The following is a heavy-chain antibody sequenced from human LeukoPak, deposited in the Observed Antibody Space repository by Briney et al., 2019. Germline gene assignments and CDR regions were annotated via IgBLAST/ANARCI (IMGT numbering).Heavy chain of an antibody. J-gene: IGHJ4*02. CDR2: INPNSGGT. CDR3: ARDLAYCGGDCYSLVDF. Sequence: ASVKVSCKASGYTFTGYYMHWVRQAPGQGLEWMGWINPNSGGTKYAQKFQGRLTMTRDTSISTAYMELSRLRSDDTALYYCARDLAYCGGDCYSLVDFWGQGTLVTVFS. D-gene: IGHD2-21*01. V-gene: IGHV1-2*02. CDR1: GYTFTGYY.